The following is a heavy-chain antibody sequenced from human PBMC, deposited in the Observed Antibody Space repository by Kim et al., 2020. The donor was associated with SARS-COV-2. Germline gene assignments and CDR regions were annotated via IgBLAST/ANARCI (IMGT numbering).Heavy chain of an antibody. D-gene: IGHD4-17*01. Sequence: VKGRFTIARDKAKNSLYLQMNSLRAEDTALYYCAKDRFGDYGKGHYGMDVWGQGTTVTVSS. V-gene: IGHV3-9*01. J-gene: IGHJ6*02. CDR3: AKDRFGDYGKGHYGMDV.